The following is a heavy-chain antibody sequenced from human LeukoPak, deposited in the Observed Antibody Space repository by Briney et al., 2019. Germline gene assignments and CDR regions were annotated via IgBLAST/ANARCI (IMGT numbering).Heavy chain of an antibody. D-gene: IGHD6-19*01. CDR1: GFTFNNYA. Sequence: GGSLRLSCAGSGFTFNNYAVHWVRQAPGKGLEWVAVISYDGSNKYYADSVKGRFTISRDNSKNTLYLQMNSLRAEDTAVYYCARVPYIAVAGYFDYWGQGTLVTVSS. CDR3: ARVPYIAVAGYFDY. V-gene: IGHV3-30-3*01. CDR2: ISYDGSNK. J-gene: IGHJ4*02.